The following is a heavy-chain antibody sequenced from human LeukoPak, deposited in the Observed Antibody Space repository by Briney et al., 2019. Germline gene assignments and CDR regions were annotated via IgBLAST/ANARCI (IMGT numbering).Heavy chain of an antibody. CDR1: GGSFSGYY. D-gene: IGHD3-22*01. V-gene: IGHV4-34*01. J-gene: IGHJ4*02. CDR3: ARGVISNYHSSGYYSDY. Sequence: SETLSLTCAVYGGSFSGYYWSWIRQPPGKGLEWIGEINHSGSTNYNPSLKSRVTISVDTSKNQFSLKLSSVTAADTAVYYCARGVISNYHSSGYYSDYWGQGTLVTVSS. CDR2: INHSGST.